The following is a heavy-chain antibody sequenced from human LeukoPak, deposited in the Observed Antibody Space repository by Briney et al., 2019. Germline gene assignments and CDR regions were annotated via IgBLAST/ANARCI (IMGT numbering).Heavy chain of an antibody. CDR1: GYTFISYY. J-gene: IGHJ3*02. CDR3: ARDGTGVVVPAAIGPFAFDI. V-gene: IGHV1-46*01. CDR2: INPSGGST. Sequence: ASVKVSCKASGYTFISYYMHWVRQAPGQGLEWMGIINPSGGSTSYAQKFQGRVTMTRDTSTSTVYMELSSLRSEDTAVYYCARDGTGVVVPAAIGPFAFDIWGQGTMVTVSS. D-gene: IGHD2-2*01.